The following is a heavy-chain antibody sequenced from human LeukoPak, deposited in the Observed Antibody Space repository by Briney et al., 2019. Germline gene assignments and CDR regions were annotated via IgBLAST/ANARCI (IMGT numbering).Heavy chain of an antibody. CDR1: GGSISSGGYY. D-gene: IGHD3-10*01. CDR3: ARLRGSGSRPIDY. J-gene: IGHJ4*02. Sequence: SETLSLTRTVSGGSISSGGYYWSWIRQPPGKGLEWIGSIYYSGSTYYNPSLKSRVTISVDTSKNQFSLKLSSVTAADTAVYYCARLRGSGSRPIDYWGQGTLVTVSS. CDR2: IYYSGST. V-gene: IGHV4-39*07.